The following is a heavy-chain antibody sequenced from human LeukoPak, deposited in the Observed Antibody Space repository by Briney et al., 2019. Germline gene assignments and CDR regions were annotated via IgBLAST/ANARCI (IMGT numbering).Heavy chain of an antibody. CDR3: ASLKLRYCSGGSCHSPGRFDA. V-gene: IGHV4-39*01. J-gene: IGHJ5*02. CDR1: GGSISSVNYH. CDR2: MYYRGST. Sequence: SETLSLTCTVSGGSISSVNYHWGWIRQPPGKGLEWIGNMYYRGSTYYNPSLKSRVTISVDTSKSQFSRKLSSVTAADTAVYYCASLKLRYCSGGSCHSPGRFDAWGQGTPVTVSS. D-gene: IGHD2-15*01.